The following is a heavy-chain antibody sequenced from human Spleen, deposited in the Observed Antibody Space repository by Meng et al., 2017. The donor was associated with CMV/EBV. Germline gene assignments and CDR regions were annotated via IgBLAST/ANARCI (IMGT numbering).Heavy chain of an antibody. J-gene: IGHJ6*02. CDR2: IIPVHGKS. Sequence: SVKVSCKVSGGTFNKHAISWMRQAPGQGLEWMGGIIPVHGKSNYAKNFMSRVTITADTSTKTAYLELRSLRSEDTAVYYCARGILPGSPSAIGTNYYYYHGMDVWGQGTTVTVSS. V-gene: IGHV1-69*10. CDR3: ARGILPGSPSAIGTNYYYYHGMDV. CDR1: GGTFNKHA. D-gene: IGHD1-1*01.